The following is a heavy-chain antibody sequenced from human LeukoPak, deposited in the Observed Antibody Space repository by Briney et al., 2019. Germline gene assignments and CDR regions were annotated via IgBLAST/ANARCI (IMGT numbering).Heavy chain of an antibody. J-gene: IGHJ4*02. Sequence: GGSLRLSCAASGFTFSNAWMSWVRQAPGKGLEWVGRIKSKTDGGTTDYAAPVKGRFTISRDNSKNTLYLQMNSLRAEDTAVYYCARKTDHQTGGDYWGQGTLVTVSS. V-gene: IGHV3-15*01. CDR1: GFTFSNAW. CDR2: IKSKTDGGTT. D-gene: IGHD1-1*01. CDR3: ARKTDHQTGGDY.